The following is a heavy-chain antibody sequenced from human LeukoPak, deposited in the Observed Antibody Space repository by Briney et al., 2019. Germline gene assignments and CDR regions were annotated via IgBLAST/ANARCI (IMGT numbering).Heavy chain of an antibody. J-gene: IGHJ4*02. Sequence: GASVKVSCKASGYTFTGYYMHWVRQAPGQGLEWMGWINPNSGGTNYAQKFQGWVTMTRDTSISTAYMELSRLRSDDTAVYYCARELLWFGEPSRQFDYWGLGTLVTVSS. V-gene: IGHV1-2*04. CDR1: GYTFTGYY. CDR2: INPNSGGT. D-gene: IGHD3-10*01. CDR3: ARELLWFGEPSRQFDY.